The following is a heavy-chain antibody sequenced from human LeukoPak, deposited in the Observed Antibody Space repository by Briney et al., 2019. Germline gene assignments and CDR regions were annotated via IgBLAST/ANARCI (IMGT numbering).Heavy chain of an antibody. CDR2: IIPIFGTA. CDR3: ARSIVVVPAAAYWFDP. D-gene: IGHD2-2*01. J-gene: IGHJ5*02. Sequence: GASVKVSCKASGGTFSSYAISWVRQAPGQGLEWMGGIIPIFGTANYAQKFQGRVTITADESTSTAYMELSSLRSEDTAVYYCARSIVVVPAAAYWFDPWGQGTLVTVSS. V-gene: IGHV1-69*13. CDR1: GGTFSSYA.